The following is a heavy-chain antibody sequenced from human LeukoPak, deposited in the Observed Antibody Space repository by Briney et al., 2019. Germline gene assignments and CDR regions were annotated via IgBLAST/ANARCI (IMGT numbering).Heavy chain of an antibody. D-gene: IGHD1-7*01. V-gene: IGHV3-21*01. Sequence: GGSLRLSCAASGFTFSGYSMNWVRQAPGKGLEWVSSISSSSSYIYYADSVKGRFTISRDNAKNSLYLQMNSLRAEDTAVYYCARDLRVAITGTQTGYGMDVWGQGTTVTVSS. CDR1: GFTFSGYS. J-gene: IGHJ6*02. CDR3: ARDLRVAITGTQTGYGMDV. CDR2: ISSSSSYI.